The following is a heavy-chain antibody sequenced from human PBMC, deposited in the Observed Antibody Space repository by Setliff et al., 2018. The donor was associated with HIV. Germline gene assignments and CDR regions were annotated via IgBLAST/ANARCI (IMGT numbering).Heavy chain of an antibody. Sequence: GGSLRLSCAASGFTFSNYSMNWVRQAPGKGLEWVANIKQDGSEKYYVDSVKGRFTISRDNAKNSLYLQMNSLRAEDTAVYYCAREWNGGYDYWGQGTLVTVSS. D-gene: IGHD2-8*01. V-gene: IGHV3-7*01. CDR1: GFTFSNYS. J-gene: IGHJ4*02. CDR3: AREWNGGYDY. CDR2: IKQDGSEK.